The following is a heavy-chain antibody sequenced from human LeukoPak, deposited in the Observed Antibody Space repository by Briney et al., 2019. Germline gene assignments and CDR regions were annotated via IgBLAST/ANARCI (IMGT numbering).Heavy chain of an antibody. J-gene: IGHJ4*02. D-gene: IGHD3-22*01. V-gene: IGHV4-4*08. CDR2: IHNSGRT. CDR3: ARLTGDSSGYYYGY. Sequence: PSETLSLTCSVSGGSVSSYYWSWIRQSPGKGLEWIGYIHNSGRTNYNPSLKSRVTGIVDTSKNQVSLRLSSVTAADTAVYYCARLTGDSSGYYYGYWGQGTLVTVSS. CDR1: GGSVSSYY.